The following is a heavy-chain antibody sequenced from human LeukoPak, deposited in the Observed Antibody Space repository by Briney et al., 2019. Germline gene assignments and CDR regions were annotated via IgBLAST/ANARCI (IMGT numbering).Heavy chain of an antibody. D-gene: IGHD3-10*01. CDR1: GGSISSDY. CDR2: IYYSGSN. CDR3: ARVGGNMVRGVITYGMDV. J-gene: IGHJ6*02. V-gene: IGHV4-59*01. Sequence: SETLSLTCTVSGGSISSDYWSWIRQPPGKGLEWNGYIYYSGSNNYNTSLKARVTISVYTSKNPFSLKLCSVTAADTAVYYCARVGGNMVRGVITYGMDVWGQGTTVTVSS.